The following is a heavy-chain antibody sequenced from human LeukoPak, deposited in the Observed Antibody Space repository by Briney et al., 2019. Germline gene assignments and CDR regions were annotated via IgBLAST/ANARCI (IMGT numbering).Heavy chain of an antibody. V-gene: IGHV4-39*07. D-gene: IGHD2-21*02. CDR3: ASHLPTVVTAPYCFDY. Sequence: PSENLSLTCTVSGGSISSSSYYWGWIRQPPGKGLEWIGSIYYSGSTYYNPSLKSRVTISVDTSKNQFSLKLSSVTAADTAVYYCASHLPTVVTAPYCFDYWGQGTLVTVSS. CDR1: GGSISSSSYY. CDR2: IYYSGST. J-gene: IGHJ4*02.